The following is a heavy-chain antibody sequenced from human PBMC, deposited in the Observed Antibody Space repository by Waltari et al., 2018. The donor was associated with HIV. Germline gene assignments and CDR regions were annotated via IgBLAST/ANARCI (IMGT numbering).Heavy chain of an antibody. D-gene: IGHD2-15*01. Sequence: EVQLVESGGGLVQPGRSLRLSCAASGFTFDDYAMHWVRQVPGKGLEWVSGITWNSGRTGYADSVKGRFIISRDNAKNSLYRQMNSLRVEDTALYYCAKSDIDYGMDVWGQGTTVTVSS. CDR3: AKSDIDYGMDV. J-gene: IGHJ6*02. CDR1: GFTFDDYA. CDR2: ITWNSGRT. V-gene: IGHV3-9*01.